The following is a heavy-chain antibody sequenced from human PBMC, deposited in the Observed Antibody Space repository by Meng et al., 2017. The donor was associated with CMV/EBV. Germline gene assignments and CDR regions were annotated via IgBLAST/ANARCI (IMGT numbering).Heavy chain of an antibody. CDR2: IKSKTDGGTT. CDR3: TTDFILMVYDAVDWA. D-gene: IGHD2-8*01. J-gene: IGHJ5*02. CDR1: GFTFSNAW. V-gene: IGHV3-15*01. Sequence: GGSLKISCAASGFTFSNAWMSWVRQAPGKGLEWVGRIKSKTDGGTTDYAAPVKGRFTISRDDSKNTLYLQMNSLKTEDTAVYYYTTDFILMVYDAVDWAWGQGTLVTVSS.